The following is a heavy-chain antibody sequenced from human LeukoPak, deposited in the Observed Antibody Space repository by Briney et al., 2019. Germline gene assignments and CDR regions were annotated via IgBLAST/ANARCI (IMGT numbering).Heavy chain of an antibody. CDR1: GFTFSTFA. V-gene: IGHV3-23*01. J-gene: IGHJ4*02. D-gene: IGHD6-13*01. CDR2: IFPSGGEI. CDR3: AKDLPIAAAGTLDY. Sequence: GGSLRLSCAASGFTFSTFAMIWVRQPPGKGLEWVSSIFPSGGEIHYADSVRGRFTISRDNSKNTLYLQMNSLRAEDTAVYYCAKDLPIAAAGTLDYWGQGTLVTVSS.